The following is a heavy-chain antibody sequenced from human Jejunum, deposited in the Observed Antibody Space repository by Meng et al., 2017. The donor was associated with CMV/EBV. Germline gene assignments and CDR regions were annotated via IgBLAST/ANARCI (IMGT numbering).Heavy chain of an antibody. V-gene: IGHV3-21*01. D-gene: IGHD6-6*01. CDR2: ITTTTDYI. J-gene: IGHJ6*02. Sequence: GFTFSSYSTNWVRQAPGKGLEWVSSITTTTDYIYYAKSVKGRFTISRDNAKNSLYLQMNSLRAEDTAAYYCARSLATQYYYYGMDVWGQGTTVTVSS. CDR3: ARSLATQYYYYGMDV. CDR1: GFTFSSYS.